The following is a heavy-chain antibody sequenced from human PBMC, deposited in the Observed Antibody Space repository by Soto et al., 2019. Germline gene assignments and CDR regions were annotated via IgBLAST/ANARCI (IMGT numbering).Heavy chain of an antibody. Sequence: GGSLRLSCAASGFTFSRYGMSWVRQAPGKGLEWVANINQDGSEKFYVDSVRGRFTVSRDNANHSLYLQMSSLRAEDTAVYYCARDRYSSSPSDFDFWGQGTPVTVSS. CDR3: ARDRYSSSPSDFDF. D-gene: IGHD6-13*01. CDR1: GFTFSRYG. J-gene: IGHJ4*02. V-gene: IGHV3-7*01. CDR2: INQDGSEK.